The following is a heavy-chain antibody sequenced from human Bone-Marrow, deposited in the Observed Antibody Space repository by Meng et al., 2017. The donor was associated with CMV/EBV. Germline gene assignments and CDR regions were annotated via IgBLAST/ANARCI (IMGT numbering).Heavy chain of an antibody. CDR3: ARGSTSCYTHCYYYYGMDV. J-gene: IGHJ6*02. Sequence: ASVKVSCKTSGYTFIDYYMHWVRQAPGQGLEWLGWINPNGGATNYAQKLQGRVTITTDESTSTAYMELSSLRSEDTAVYYCARGSTSCYTHCYYYYGMDVWGQGTTVTVSS. CDR1: GYTFIDYY. D-gene: IGHD2-2*02. V-gene: IGHV1-2*02. CDR2: INPNGGAT.